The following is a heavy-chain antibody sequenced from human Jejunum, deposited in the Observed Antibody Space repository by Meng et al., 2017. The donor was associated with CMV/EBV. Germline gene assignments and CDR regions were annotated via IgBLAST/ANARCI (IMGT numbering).Heavy chain of an antibody. CDR1: DYA. CDR3: AKSGPEYDRSGYYVLHPFDM. Sequence: DYAMHWVRQAPGKGLEWVAGVSWNSLGRYYADSVRSRFTISRDNSKNSLYLQMTGLRLEDMALYYCAKSGPEYDRSGYYVLHPFDMWGQGTMVTVSS. J-gene: IGHJ4*03. D-gene: IGHD3-22*01. CDR2: VSWNSLGR. V-gene: IGHV3-9*03.